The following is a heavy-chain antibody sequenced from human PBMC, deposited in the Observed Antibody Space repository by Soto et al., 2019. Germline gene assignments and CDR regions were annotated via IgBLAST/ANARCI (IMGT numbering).Heavy chain of an antibody. J-gene: IGHJ4*02. Sequence: PSETLSLTCAVSGGSISSYYWSWIRQPPGKGLEWIASIYYRGTTNHNPSLKSRVTISVDMSKNQFSLKLTSVTAADTAVYFCARLDTVANFFDYWGQGALLTVSS. D-gene: IGHD1-1*01. CDR2: IYYRGTT. CDR1: GGSISSYY. CDR3: ARLDTVANFFDY. V-gene: IGHV4-59*01.